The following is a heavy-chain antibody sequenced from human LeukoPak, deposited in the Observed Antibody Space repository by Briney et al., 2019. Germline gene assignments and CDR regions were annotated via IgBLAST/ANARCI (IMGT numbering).Heavy chain of an antibody. CDR1: GFTFSTYG. V-gene: IGHV3-23*01. D-gene: IGHD7-27*01. CDR3: VQDWAWGAFGY. CDR2: ITPDAGRT. J-gene: IGHJ4*02. Sequence: GGTLRLSCAASGFTFSTYGMNWVRQAPGKGLEWVSGITPDAGRTYYADSVKGRFTIYRDNSKNTVYLQMNSLGAEDTAVYYCVQDWAWGAFGYWGQGTLVTVSS.